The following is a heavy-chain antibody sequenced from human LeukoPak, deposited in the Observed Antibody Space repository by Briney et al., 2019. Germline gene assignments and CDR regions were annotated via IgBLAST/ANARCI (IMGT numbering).Heavy chain of an antibody. V-gene: IGHV3-30*04. CDR2: ISYDGSNK. CDR1: GFTFSSYA. J-gene: IGHJ4*02. CDR3: AKAPFGTVGYVPYFDY. D-gene: IGHD5-12*01. Sequence: PGRSLRLSCAASGFTFSSYAMHWVRQAPGKGLEWLAVISYDGSNKYYADSVKGRFTVSRDNSRKTQYLQMNSLRDEDTAVYFCAKAPFGTVGYVPYFDYWGQGTLVPVSS.